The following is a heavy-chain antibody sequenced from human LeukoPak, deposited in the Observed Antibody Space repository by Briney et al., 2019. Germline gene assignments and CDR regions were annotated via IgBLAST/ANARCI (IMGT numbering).Heavy chain of an antibody. Sequence: GGSLRLSCAASGFTFSDYYMSWIRQAPGKGLEWVSYISSSGSTIYYADSVKGRFTISRDNSKNTLYLQMNSLRAEDTAVYYCAKERLTRLAAYKGYGMDVWGQGTTVTVSS. CDR3: AKERLTRLAAYKGYGMDV. V-gene: IGHV3-11*04. CDR2: ISSSGSTI. D-gene: IGHD3-9*01. J-gene: IGHJ6*02. CDR1: GFTFSDYY.